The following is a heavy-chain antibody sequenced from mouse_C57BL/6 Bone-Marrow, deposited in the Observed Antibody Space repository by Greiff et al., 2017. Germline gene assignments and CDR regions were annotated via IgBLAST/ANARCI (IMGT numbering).Heavy chain of an antibody. D-gene: IGHD1-1*01. CDR2: IWRGGST. J-gene: IGHJ4*01. CDR3: AKKKGSSGMDY. V-gene: IGHV2-5*01. CDR1: GFSLTSYG. Sequence: QVQLQQSGPGLVQPSQSLSITCTVSGFSLTSYGVHWVRQSPGKGLEWLGVIWRGGSTDYNAAFMSRLSITKNNSKSQVFFKMKSLQADDTAISYCAKKKGSSGMDYWGQGTSVTVSS.